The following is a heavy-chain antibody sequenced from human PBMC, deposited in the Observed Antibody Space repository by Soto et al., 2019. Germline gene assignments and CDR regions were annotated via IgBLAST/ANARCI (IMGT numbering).Heavy chain of an antibody. D-gene: IGHD4-17*01. CDR1: GFTLGNYA. V-gene: IGHV3-23*01. CDR2: ISANDVGT. J-gene: IGHJ4*02. CDR3: ARRLYGDYDY. Sequence: PGGSLRLSCEASGFTLGNYAMTWVRQAPGKGLEWVSLISANDVGTYYAESVKTRFTISTDQSRNTVYLQMDSLRSDDTAVYYCARRLYGDYDYWGQGTLVTDSS.